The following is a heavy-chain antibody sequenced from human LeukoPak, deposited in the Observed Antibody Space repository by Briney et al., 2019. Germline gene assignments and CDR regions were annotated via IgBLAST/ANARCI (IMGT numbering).Heavy chain of an antibody. CDR2: IHYSGST. CDR1: GGSISSYY. D-gene: IGHD1-26*01. Sequence: PSETLSLTCTVSGGSISSYYWSWIRQPPGKGLEWIGYIHYSGSTNYNPSLKSRVTISVDTSKNQFSLKLSSVTAADTAVYYCARRVDSGSYLDAFDIWGQGTMVTVSS. V-gene: IGHV4-59*01. CDR3: ARRVDSGSYLDAFDI. J-gene: IGHJ3*02.